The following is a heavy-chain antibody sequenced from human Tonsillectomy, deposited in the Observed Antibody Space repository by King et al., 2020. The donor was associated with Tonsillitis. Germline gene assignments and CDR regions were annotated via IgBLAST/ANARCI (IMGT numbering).Heavy chain of an antibody. CDR2: ISPMFGPL. CDR3: SLLEDYYMDV. Sequence: VQLVESGAEVKRPGSSVKVSYKSSGGTFSSHVFSWVRQAPGQGLEWMGGISPMFGPLTYAQNFRGRVTITADESTSTAYMELSSLRPEDTAVYYCSLLEDYYMDVWGTGTTVTVSS. J-gene: IGHJ6*03. V-gene: IGHV1-69*01. D-gene: IGHD5-24*01. CDR1: GGTFSSHV.